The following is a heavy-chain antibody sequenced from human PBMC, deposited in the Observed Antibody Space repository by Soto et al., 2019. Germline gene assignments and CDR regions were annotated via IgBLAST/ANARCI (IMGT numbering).Heavy chain of an antibody. V-gene: IGHV4-59*08. J-gene: IGHJ4*02. D-gene: IGHD5-12*01. CDR2: IYYAGST. CDR1: GASFSGYY. Sequence: SETLSLTCAVYGASFSGYYWSWIRQPPGRGLEWIGFIYYAGSTKYNPSLNSRVTISVDTSKNQFSLTVTSVTAADTAVYDCARRIVATETFDDWGQGTLVTVAS. CDR3: ARRIVATETFDD.